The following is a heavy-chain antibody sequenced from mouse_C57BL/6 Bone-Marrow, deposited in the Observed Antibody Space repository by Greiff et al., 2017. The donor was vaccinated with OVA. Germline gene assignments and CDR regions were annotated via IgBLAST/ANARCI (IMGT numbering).Heavy chain of an antibody. J-gene: IGHJ1*03. V-gene: IGHV5-6*01. CDR3: ARRRWYFDV. CDR2: ISSGGSYT. CDR1: GFTFSSYG. Sequence: EVHLVESGGDLVKPGGSLKLSCAASGFTFSSYGMSWVRQTPDKRLEWVATISSGGSYTYYPDSVKGRFTISRDNAKNTLYLQMSSLKSEDTAMYYCARRRWYFDVWGTGTTVTVSS.